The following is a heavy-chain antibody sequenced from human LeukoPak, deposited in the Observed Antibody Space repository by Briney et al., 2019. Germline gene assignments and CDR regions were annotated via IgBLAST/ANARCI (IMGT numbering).Heavy chain of an antibody. CDR3: ARRPNWFDP. CDR2: INHSGST. D-gene: IGHD6-6*01. V-gene: IGHV4-34*01. Sequence: SETLSLTCAVYGGSFSGYYGSWIRQPPGKGPGWIGEINHSGSTNYNPSLQGRVTISVGTSKNQFSLKLSSVTAADTAVYYCARRPNWFDPWGQGTLVTVSS. J-gene: IGHJ5*02. CDR1: GGSFSGYY.